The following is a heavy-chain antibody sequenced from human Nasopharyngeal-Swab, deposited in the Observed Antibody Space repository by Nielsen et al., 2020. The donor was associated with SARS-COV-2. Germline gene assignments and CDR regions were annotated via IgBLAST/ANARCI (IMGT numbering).Heavy chain of an antibody. J-gene: IGHJ4*02. Sequence: GESLKISCAASGFTFSSYAMSWVRQAPGKGLEWVSAISGSGGSTYYADSVKGRFTISRDNSKNTLYLQMNSLRAEDTAVYYCVRITMVRGADYWGQGTLVTVSS. D-gene: IGHD3-10*01. V-gene: IGHV3-23*01. CDR1: GFTFSSYA. CDR2: ISGSGGST. CDR3: VRITMVRGADY.